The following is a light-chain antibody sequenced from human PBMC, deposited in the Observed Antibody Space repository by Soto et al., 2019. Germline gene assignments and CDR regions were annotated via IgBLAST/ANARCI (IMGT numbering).Light chain of an antibody. CDR1: QSVGSN. CDR3: QQSNNWPKT. J-gene: IGKJ1*01. Sequence: EIVMTQSQDTLSVSPGETATLSCRASQSVGSNLAWYQQKPGQAPRLIISDASTRAPGLPARFSGSGSGTEFTLTISCLQSEDFAVYYWQQSNNWPKTFGPGTKVEI. V-gene: IGKV3-15*01. CDR2: DAS.